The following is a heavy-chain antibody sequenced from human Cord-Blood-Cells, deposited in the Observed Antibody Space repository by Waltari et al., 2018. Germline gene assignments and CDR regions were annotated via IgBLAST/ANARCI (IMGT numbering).Heavy chain of an antibody. V-gene: IGHV3-53*01. Sequence: EVQLVESGGGLIQPGGSLRLSCAASGFTVSSNYMSWVRQAPGKGLAWVSVIYSGGSKDYADSVKGRFTISRDNSKNTLYLQMNSLRAEDTAVYYCARVGGSYGDYDAFDIWGQGTMVTVSS. J-gene: IGHJ3*02. CDR2: IYSGGSK. CDR3: ARVGGSYGDYDAFDI. D-gene: IGHD4-17*01. CDR1: GFTVSSNY.